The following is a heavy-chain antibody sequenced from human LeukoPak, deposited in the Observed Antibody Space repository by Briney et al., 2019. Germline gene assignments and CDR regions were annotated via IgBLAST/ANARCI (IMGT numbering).Heavy chain of an antibody. CDR2: MSYDGTNK. J-gene: IGHJ6*02. CDR3: ASYSIPGAYV. V-gene: IGHV3-30-3*01. Sequence: PGRSLRLSCAASRFTFSSYAMHWVRQAPGKGLEWVAVMSYDGTNKYYADSVKGRFTISRDNAKNSLYLQMNSLRVEDAAVYYCASYSIPGAYVWGQGTTVTVSS. CDR1: RFTFSSYA. D-gene: IGHD4-11*01.